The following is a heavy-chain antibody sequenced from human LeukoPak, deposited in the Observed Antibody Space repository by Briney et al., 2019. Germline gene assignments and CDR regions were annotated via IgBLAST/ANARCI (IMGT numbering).Heavy chain of an antibody. V-gene: IGHV3-7*04. D-gene: IGHD2-2*01. CDR2: IKQDGSEK. CDR3: ARARPYCSSTSCYGALFDY. Sequence: PGGSLRLSCAASGFTFSSYWMSWVRQAPGKGLEWVANIKQDGSEKYYVDSVKGRFTISRDNAKNSLYLQMNSLRAEDTAVYYCARARPYCSSTSCYGALFDYWGQGTLVTVSS. CDR1: GFTFSSYW. J-gene: IGHJ4*02.